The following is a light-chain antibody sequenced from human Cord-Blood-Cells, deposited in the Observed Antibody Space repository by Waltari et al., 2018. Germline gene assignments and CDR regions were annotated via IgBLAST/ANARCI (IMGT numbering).Light chain of an antibody. Sequence: SALTLPAPVSGSPGRSSTFSCTGTSWDVGSYDPVSWYQQNPGKATKLMIYEGSKRPSGVSNRFAGAKSGNTASLTSSGRQAEDEADDYCCSYAGSSTWVIGGWTKLTVL. CDR3: CSYAGSSTWV. CDR1: SWDVGSYDP. J-gene: IGLJ3*02. V-gene: IGLV2-23*01. CDR2: EGS.